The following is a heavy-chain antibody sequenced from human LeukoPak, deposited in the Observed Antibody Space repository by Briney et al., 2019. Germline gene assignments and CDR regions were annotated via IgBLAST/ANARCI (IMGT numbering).Heavy chain of an antibody. D-gene: IGHD3-9*01. CDR3: ARHGILTDHSIRY. V-gene: IGHV4-39*01. Sequence: SETLSLTCTLSGGSLTTNTFYWGWIRQPPGKGLEWIGTVHYTGITHYNPSLKSRITISVDTSKNHFSLNLTSVTAADTAVYFCARHGILTDHSIRYWGQGLLVTVSS. CDR1: GGSLTTNTFY. J-gene: IGHJ4*02. CDR2: VHYTGIT.